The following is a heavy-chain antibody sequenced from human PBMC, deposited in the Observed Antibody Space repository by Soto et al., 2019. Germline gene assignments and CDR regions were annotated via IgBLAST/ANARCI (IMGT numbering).Heavy chain of an antibody. CDR3: ARVHRLSPVATGHYPSMDV. CDR1: GGSVSSDGYY. CDR2: IYYTGST. J-gene: IGHJ6*02. D-gene: IGHD5-12*01. V-gene: IGHV4-61*08. Sequence: SETLSLTCTVSGGSVSSDGYYWSWIRQPPGKGLEWIGYIYYTGSTGYNPSLKSRITTSIDTSKNQFSLRLSSVTAADTAVYYCARVHRLSPVATGHYPSMDVWGQGTTVTVSS.